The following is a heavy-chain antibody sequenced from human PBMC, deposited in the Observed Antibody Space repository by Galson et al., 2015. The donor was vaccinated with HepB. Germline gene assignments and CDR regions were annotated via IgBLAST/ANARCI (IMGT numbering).Heavy chain of an antibody. CDR1: GFTFSSYG. CDR3: AKDLLVGDWYFDL. CDR2: ISYDGSNK. Sequence: SLRLSCAASGFTFSSYGMHWVRQAPGKGLEWVAVISYDGSNKYYVDSVKGRFTISRDNSKNTLYLQMNSLRAEDTSVYYCAKDLLVGDWYFDLWGRGTLVTVSS. V-gene: IGHV3-30*18. D-gene: IGHD6-13*01. J-gene: IGHJ2*01.